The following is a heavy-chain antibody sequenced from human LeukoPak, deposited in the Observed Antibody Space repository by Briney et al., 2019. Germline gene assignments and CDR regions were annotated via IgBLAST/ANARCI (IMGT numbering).Heavy chain of an antibody. CDR3: ARDLDFWSGYKDY. V-gene: IGHV3-21*01. D-gene: IGHD3-3*01. CDR1: GFTFSSYT. J-gene: IGHJ4*02. Sequence: KLGGSLRLPCAASGFTFSSYTMNWVRQAPGKGLEWVSSMTSSSHSYYADSVKGRFTISRDNAKNSLFLQMNSLRAEDTAVYYCARDLDFWSGYKDYWGQGTLVTVSS. CDR2: MTSSSHS.